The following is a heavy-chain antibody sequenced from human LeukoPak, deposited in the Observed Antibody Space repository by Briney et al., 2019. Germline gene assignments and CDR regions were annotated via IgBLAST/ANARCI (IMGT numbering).Heavy chain of an antibody. D-gene: IGHD4-17*01. CDR3: ARTVPVNVNAFDI. J-gene: IGHJ3*02. CDR2: IYPGDSDT. CDR1: GHSFTSYW. V-gene: IGHV5-51*01. Sequence: GESLKISCKGSGHSFTSYWIVRVRQMPGKGLEWMGIIYPGDSDTRYSPSFQGQVTISADKSISTAYLQWSSLKASDTAMYYCARTVPVNVNAFDIWGQGTMVTVSS.